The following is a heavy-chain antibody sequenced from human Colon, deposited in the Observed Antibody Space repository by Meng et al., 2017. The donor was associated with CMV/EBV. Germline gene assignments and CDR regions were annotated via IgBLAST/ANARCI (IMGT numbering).Heavy chain of an antibody. D-gene: IGHD1-26*01. CDR1: GGTFTTQT. CDR3: ARDFGVGSTTSYDYYGLDV. J-gene: IGHJ6*02. CDR2: IIPALDAT. Sequence: SVKVSCKASGGTFTTQTISWVRHTPGQGLEWMGRIIPALDATHYAQKFQGRVTITADKSSSTAYMDLSSLRSEDTAVYYCARDFGVGSTTSYDYYGLDVWGQGTTVTVSS. V-gene: IGHV1-69*08.